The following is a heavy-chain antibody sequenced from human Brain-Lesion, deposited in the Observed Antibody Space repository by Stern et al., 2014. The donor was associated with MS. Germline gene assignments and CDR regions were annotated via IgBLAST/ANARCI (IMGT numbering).Heavy chain of an antibody. D-gene: IGHD1-26*01. CDR2: IYPGDSDT. CDR3: ARLFSGSYYYFDS. CDR1: GYSFISYW. J-gene: IGHJ4*02. Sequence: VQLVQSGAEVKKPGASLKISCKGSGYSFISYWIGWVRQMPGKGLEGMGIIYPGDSDTRYSPSFQGQVTISADKSISTAYLQWSSLKASETAMYYCARLFSGSYYYFDSWGQGTLVTVSS. V-gene: IGHV5-51*01.